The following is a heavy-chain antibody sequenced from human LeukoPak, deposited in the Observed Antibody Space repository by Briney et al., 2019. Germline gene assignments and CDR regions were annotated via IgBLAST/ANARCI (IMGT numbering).Heavy chain of an antibody. CDR1: GFTFSSYT. CDR3: ARVGDRGLRYGWFDP. J-gene: IGHJ5*02. V-gene: IGHV3-21*01. D-gene: IGHD4-17*01. CDR2: ISSTSSYI. Sequence: GGSLRLSCAASGFTFSSYTMNWIRQAPGKGLEWVSSISSTSSYIYYADAVKGRFTISRDNAKNSLYLQMNSLRAEDTAVYYCARVGDRGLRYGWFDPWGQGTLVTVSS.